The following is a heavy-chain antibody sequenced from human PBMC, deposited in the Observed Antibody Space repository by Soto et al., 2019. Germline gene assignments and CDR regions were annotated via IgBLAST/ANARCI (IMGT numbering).Heavy chain of an antibody. CDR3: ARGFYGSGNDYTGPSAFDI. D-gene: IGHD3-10*01. CDR2: TIPVFNTA. Sequence: QVQLEQSGAEVKKPGSSVKISCKASGGTLSDHGVSWLRQAPGQGLEWVGVTIPVFNTAKYAPKFQGRVTIAADKSTNIAYMELGSLRSDDTAFYYCARGFYGSGNDYTGPSAFDIWGHGTLVIVSS. CDR1: GGTLSDHG. V-gene: IGHV1-69*06. J-gene: IGHJ3*02.